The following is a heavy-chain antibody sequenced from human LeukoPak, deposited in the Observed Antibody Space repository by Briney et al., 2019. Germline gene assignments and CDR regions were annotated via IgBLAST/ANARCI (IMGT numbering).Heavy chain of an antibody. J-gene: IGHJ5*02. CDR1: GGSISSYY. D-gene: IGHD3-3*01. Sequence: SETLSLTCTVSGGSISSYYWSWIRQPPGKGLEWIGYIYYSGSTNYNPSLKSRVTISVDTSKSQFSLKLSSVTAADTAVYYCARERAYYDFWSGLKSLNWFDPWGQGTLVTVSS. V-gene: IGHV4-59*01. CDR2: IYYSGST. CDR3: ARERAYYDFWSGLKSLNWFDP.